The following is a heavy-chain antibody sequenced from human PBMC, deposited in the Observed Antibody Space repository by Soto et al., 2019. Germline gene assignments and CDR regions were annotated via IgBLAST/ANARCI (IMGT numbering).Heavy chain of an antibody. CDR3: ARDHETSYLYGMDV. Sequence: SETLSLTCTVSGGSISSYYWSWIRQPPGKGLEWIGYIYYSGSTNYNPSLKSRVTISVDTSKNQFSLKLSSVTAADTAVYYCARDHETSYLYGMDVWGQGTTVTVSS. CDR2: IYYSGST. CDR1: GGSISSYY. V-gene: IGHV4-59*12. J-gene: IGHJ6*02.